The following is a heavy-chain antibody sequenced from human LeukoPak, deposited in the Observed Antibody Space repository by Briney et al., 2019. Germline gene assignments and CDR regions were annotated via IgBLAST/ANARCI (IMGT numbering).Heavy chain of an antibody. V-gene: IGHV3-48*03. J-gene: IGHJ4*02. CDR2: ISSSGSTI. CDR1: GFTFSSYE. CDR3: ARRTDSSGYLKFDY. Sequence: QSGGSLRLSCAASGFTFSSYEMNWVRQAPGEGLEWVSYISSSGSTIYYADSVKGRFTISRDHAKNSLYLQMNSLRAEDTAVYYCARRTDSSGYLKFDYWGQGTLVTVSS. D-gene: IGHD3-22*01.